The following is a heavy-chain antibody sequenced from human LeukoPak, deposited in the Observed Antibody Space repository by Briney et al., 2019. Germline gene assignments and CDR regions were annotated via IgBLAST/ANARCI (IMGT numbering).Heavy chain of an antibody. Sequence: GRSLRLSCAASGFTFSNYGMHWVRQAPGKGLEWVALIWYDGSNQYYADSVKGRFTISRDNSKNTVYLEMNSLRVEDTAVYYCARPDSSGSSYYGLDVWGQGTTVTVSS. CDR3: ARPDSSGSSYYGLDV. CDR1: GFTFSNYG. J-gene: IGHJ6*02. CDR2: IWYDGSNQ. D-gene: IGHD6-25*01. V-gene: IGHV3-33*01.